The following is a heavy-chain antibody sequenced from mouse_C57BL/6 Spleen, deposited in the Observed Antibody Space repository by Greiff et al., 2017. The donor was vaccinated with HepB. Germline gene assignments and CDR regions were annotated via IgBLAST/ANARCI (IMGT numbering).Heavy chain of an antibody. Sequence: QVQLQQSGAELVKPGASVKLSCKASGYTFTSYWMHWVKQRPGQGLEWIGMIHPNSGSTNFNEKFKSKATLTVDKSSSTAYMQLSSLTSEDSAVYYCARKGGYYYAMDYWGQGTSVTVSS. V-gene: IGHV1-64*01. J-gene: IGHJ4*01. CDR2: IHPNSGST. CDR3: ARKGGYYYAMDY. CDR1: GYTFTSYW.